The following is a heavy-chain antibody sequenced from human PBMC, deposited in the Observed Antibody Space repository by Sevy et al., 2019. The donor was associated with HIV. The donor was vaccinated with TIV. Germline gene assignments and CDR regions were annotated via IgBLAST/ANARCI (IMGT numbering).Heavy chain of an antibody. V-gene: IGHV3-7*01. D-gene: IGHD4-17*01. CDR3: AREGSPYATYYYYYGMDV. CDR2: IEQDGSEK. CDR1: GFTFNSDW. Sequence: EGSLRLSCAASGFTFNSDWMSWVRQAPGKGLEWVANIEQDGSEKYYVDSVKGRFTISRDNSQNSLFLQMNTLRAEYTAVYYCAREGSPYATYYYYYGMDVWGQGTTVTVSS. J-gene: IGHJ6*02.